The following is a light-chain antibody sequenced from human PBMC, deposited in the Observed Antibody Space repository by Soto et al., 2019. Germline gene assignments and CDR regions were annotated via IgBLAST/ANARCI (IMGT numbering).Light chain of an antibody. CDR3: QQYGSSSAYT. V-gene: IGKV3-20*01. J-gene: IGKJ2*01. Sequence: EIVLTQSPGTLSLSPGERATLSCRASQSVSSSYLAWYQQKPGQASRLLIYGASSRATGIPDRFSGSGSGTDLALAISSLEPEDFAVYCCQQYGSSSAYTFGQGTKREL. CDR2: GAS. CDR1: QSVSSSY.